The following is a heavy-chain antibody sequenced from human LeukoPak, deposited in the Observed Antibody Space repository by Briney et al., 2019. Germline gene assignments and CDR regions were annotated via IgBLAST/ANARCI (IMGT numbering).Heavy chain of an antibody. D-gene: IGHD3-16*01. J-gene: IGHJ3*02. CDR2: INPNSGGT. V-gene: IGHV1-2*06. CDR3: ARVAGPIGKAKGAAFDI. CDR1: GYTFTGYY. Sequence: ASVKVSCKASGYTFTGYYMHWVRQAPGQGLEWMGRINPNSGGTNYAQKFQGRVTMTRDTCISTAYMELSRLRSDDTAVYYCARVAGPIGKAKGAAFDIWGQGTMVTVSS.